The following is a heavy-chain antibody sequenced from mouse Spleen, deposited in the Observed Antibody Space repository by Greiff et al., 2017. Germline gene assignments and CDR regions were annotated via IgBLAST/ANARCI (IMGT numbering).Heavy chain of an antibody. J-gene: IGHJ2*01. V-gene: IGHV1-69*01. D-gene: IGHD2-3*01. Sequence: QVQLQQPGAELVMPGASVKLSCKASGYTFTSYWMPWVQQRPGQGLAWIGEIDPSDGYTNYNQKFKGTATLTVDKSSSTAYMQLCSLTSEDSAVYYCAKSDGYPDYWGQGTTLTVSA. CDR3: AKSDGYPDY. CDR2: IDPSDGYT. CDR1: GYTFTSYW.